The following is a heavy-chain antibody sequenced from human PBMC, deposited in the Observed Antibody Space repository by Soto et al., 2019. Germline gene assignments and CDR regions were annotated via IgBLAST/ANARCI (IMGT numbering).Heavy chain of an antibody. J-gene: IGHJ6*02. CDR1: GGSISSYY. V-gene: IGHV4-59*01. Sequence: TSDTLSLTCTVSGGSISSYYWSWIRQHPGKGLERIGYVYYSGSTNYNPSLKSRVTISVDTSKNQFSLKLSSVTAADTAVYYCARYTMDYDILTGYRPPFYYGMDVWGQGTTVTVYS. D-gene: IGHD3-9*01. CDR2: VYYSGST. CDR3: ARYTMDYDILTGYRPPFYYGMDV.